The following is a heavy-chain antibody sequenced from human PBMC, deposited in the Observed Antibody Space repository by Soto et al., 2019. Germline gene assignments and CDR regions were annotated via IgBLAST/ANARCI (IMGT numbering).Heavy chain of an antibody. CDR1: GFIFSQYS. D-gene: IGHD6-19*01. Sequence: EVQLVESGGGLVKPGGSLRLSCAASGFIFSQYSMNWVRQAPGKGLEWVSSISSTGALMYYADSVKGRFTISRDDAANSLYLQMNSLRVEDTAVYYCARDRLARGIPVAGRIDYWGQGALVTVSS. V-gene: IGHV3-21*02. J-gene: IGHJ4*02. CDR3: ARDRLARGIPVAGRIDY. CDR2: ISSTGALM.